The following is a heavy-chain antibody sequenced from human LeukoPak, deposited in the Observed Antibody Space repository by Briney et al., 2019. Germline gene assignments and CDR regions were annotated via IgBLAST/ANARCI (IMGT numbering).Heavy chain of an antibody. D-gene: IGHD3-22*01. CDR2: IYPSDSNT. V-gene: IGHV5-51*01. J-gene: IGHJ6*02. CDR3: ATTYYFDSTFMDV. CDR1: GYPFASYS. Sequence: GESLEISWQGPGYPFASYSCGGVRQLPGKGLGWMGFIYPSDSNTRYSPSFQGQVTISADKSISTAFLQWSSLKASDTAMYYCATTYYFDSTFMDVWGQGTMVTVSS.